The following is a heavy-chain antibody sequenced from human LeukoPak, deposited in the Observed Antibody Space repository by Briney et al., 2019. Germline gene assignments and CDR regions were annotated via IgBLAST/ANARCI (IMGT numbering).Heavy chain of an antibody. CDR2: INQDGSDK. CDR3: ARDRVLDY. J-gene: IGHJ4*02. V-gene: IGHV3-7*04. Sequence: GGSLRLSCAASGVMFPSYWMTWVRQAPGKGLEWVANINQDGSDKYYVDSVKGRFTISRDNAKNSLSLQMNSLRPEDTAVYYCARDRVLDYWGQGTLVTVSS. CDR1: GVMFPSYW. D-gene: IGHD3-10*01.